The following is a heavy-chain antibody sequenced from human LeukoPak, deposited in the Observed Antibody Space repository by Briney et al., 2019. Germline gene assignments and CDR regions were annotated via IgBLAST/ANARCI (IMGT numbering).Heavy chain of an antibody. CDR1: GGSFSGYY. J-gene: IGHJ6*03. V-gene: IGHV4-34*01. D-gene: IGHD3-10*01. Sequence: SETLSLTCAVYGGSFSGYYWSWIRQPPGKGLEWIGEINHSGSTNYNPSLKSRVTISVDTSKNQFSLKLSSVTAADTAVYYCARRERGYYGSGSYRYYYYYMDVWGKGTTVTISS. CDR3: ARRERGYYGSGSYRYYYYYMDV. CDR2: INHSGST.